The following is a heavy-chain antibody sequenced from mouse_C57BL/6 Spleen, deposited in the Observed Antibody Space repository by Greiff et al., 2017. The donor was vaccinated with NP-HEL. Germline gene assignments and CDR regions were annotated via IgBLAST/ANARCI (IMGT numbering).Heavy chain of an antibody. CDR3: ARSYSNYEAMDY. Sequence: EVQLQQSGPELVKPGASVKISCKASGYTFTDYYMNWVKQSHGKSLEWIGDINPNNGGTSYNQKFKGKATLTVDKSSSTAYMELRSLTSEDAAVYYWARSYSNYEAMDYWGKGTSVTVSS. CDR1: GYTFTDYY. CDR2: INPNNGGT. D-gene: IGHD2-5*01. V-gene: IGHV1-26*01. J-gene: IGHJ4*01.